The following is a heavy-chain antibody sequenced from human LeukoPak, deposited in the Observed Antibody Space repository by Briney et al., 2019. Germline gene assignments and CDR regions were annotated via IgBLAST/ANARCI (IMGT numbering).Heavy chain of an antibody. Sequence: PSETLSLTCAVYGGSFSGYYWSWIRQPPGKGLEWIGEVNHSGSTNYNPSLKSRVTISVDTSKNQFSLKLSSVTAADTAVYYCARHGDYYGSGSYYTLYTSRPYYFDYWGQGTLVTVSS. D-gene: IGHD3-10*01. CDR3: ARHGDYYGSGSYYTLYTSRPYYFDY. V-gene: IGHV4-34*01. J-gene: IGHJ4*02. CDR2: VNHSGST. CDR1: GGSFSGYY.